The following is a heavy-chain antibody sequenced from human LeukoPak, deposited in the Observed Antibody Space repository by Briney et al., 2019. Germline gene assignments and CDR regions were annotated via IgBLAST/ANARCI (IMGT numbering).Heavy chain of an antibody. CDR1: GFTFSSYW. D-gene: IGHD3-22*01. Sequence: SGGSLRLSCAASGFTFSSYWMSWVRQAPGKGLEWVANIKQDGSEKYYVDSVKGRFTISRDNAKNSLYLQMNSLRAEDTAVYYCARSASPFYDSSGYYPFAFDIWGQGTMVTVSS. V-gene: IGHV3-7*01. CDR3: ARSASPFYDSSGYYPFAFDI. J-gene: IGHJ3*02. CDR2: IKQDGSEK.